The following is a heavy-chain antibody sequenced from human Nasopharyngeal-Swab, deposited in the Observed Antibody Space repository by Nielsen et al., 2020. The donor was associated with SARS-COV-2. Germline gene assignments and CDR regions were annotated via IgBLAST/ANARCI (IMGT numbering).Heavy chain of an antibody. V-gene: IGHV3-33*01. CDR2: IWYDGSNK. CDR1: GFTFSSYG. CDR3: ARDSSGYYRAPFDY. Sequence: GESLKISCAASGFTFSSYGMHWVRQAPGKGPEWVAVIWYDGSNKYHADSVKGRFTISRDNSKNTLYLQMNSLRAEDTAVYYCARDSSGYYRAPFDYWGQGTLVTVSS. J-gene: IGHJ4*02. D-gene: IGHD3-22*01.